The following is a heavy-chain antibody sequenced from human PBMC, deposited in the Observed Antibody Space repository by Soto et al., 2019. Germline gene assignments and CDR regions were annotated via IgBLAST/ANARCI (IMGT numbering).Heavy chain of an antibody. Sequence: GGSLRLSCAASRFTFSTYEMHWVRQAPGKGLEWVSCISSSGSSVYYADSVKGRFTISRDNSRNSLYLQMNSLRGEDTALYYCVRYCSSTLCNGVATRTFDYWGQGALVTVSS. V-gene: IGHV3-48*03. CDR3: VRYCSSTLCNGVATRTFDY. CDR1: RFTFSTYE. J-gene: IGHJ4*02. D-gene: IGHD5-12*01. CDR2: ISSSGSSV.